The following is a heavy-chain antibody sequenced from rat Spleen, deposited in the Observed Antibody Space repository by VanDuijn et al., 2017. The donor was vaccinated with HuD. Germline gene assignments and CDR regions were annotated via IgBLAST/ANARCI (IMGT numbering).Heavy chain of an antibody. CDR1: GFTFSNYY. D-gene: IGHD1-11*01. Sequence: EVQLVESGGDLVQPGRSLKLSCAASGFTFSNYYMAWVRQAPTTGLEWVATIIYDGIRTDYRDSVKGRFTISRNDAKRTLYLQMNSLRSDDTATYYCATHEGSSGFAFWGQGTLVTVSS. J-gene: IGHJ3*01. CDR3: ATHEGSSGFAF. V-gene: IGHV5-29*01. CDR2: IIYDGIRT.